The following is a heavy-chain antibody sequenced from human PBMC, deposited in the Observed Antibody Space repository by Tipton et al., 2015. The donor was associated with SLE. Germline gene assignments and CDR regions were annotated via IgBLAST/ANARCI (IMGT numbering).Heavy chain of an antibody. J-gene: IGHJ4*02. D-gene: IGHD5-24*01. V-gene: IGHV4-59*01. CDR3: ARGDGELAEFCCDY. CDR2: IYYSGST. CDR1: GGSISSYY. Sequence: TLSLTCTVSGGSISSYYWSWIRQPPGKGLEWIGYIYYSGSTNYNPSLKSRVTISVDTSKNQFSLKLCSVTAADTAVYYCARGDGELAEFCCDYWGQGSLVCVPS.